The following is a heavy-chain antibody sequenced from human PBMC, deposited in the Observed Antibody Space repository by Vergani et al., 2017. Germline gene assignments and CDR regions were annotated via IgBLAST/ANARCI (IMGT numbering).Heavy chain of an antibody. CDR2: ISSSSSYT. CDR3: ARVXSGGSCYSGNYYYGMDV. V-gene: IGHV3-11*05. D-gene: IGHD2-15*01. J-gene: IGHJ6*02. Sequence: VQLVESGGGLVKPGGSLRLSCAASGFTFSDYYMSWIRQAPGKGLEWVAYISSSSSYTNHADSVKGRFTISRDNAKNSLYLQMNSLRAEDTAVYYCARVXSGGSCYSGNYYYGMDVWGQGTTVTVSS. CDR1: GFTFSDYY.